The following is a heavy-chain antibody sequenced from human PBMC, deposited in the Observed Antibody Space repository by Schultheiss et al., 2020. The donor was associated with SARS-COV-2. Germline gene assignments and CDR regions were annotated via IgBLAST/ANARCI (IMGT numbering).Heavy chain of an antibody. CDR3: AVTLRADRSGSAEYFQH. CDR2: INHSGST. D-gene: IGHD2-15*01. J-gene: IGHJ1*01. V-gene: IGHV4-34*01. CDR1: GGSFSGYY. Sequence: GSLRLSCAVYGGSFSGYYWSWIRQPPGKGLEWIGEINHSGSTNYNPSLKSRVTISVDTSKNQFSLKLSSVTAADTAVYYCAVTLRADRSGSAEYFQHWGQGTLVTVSS.